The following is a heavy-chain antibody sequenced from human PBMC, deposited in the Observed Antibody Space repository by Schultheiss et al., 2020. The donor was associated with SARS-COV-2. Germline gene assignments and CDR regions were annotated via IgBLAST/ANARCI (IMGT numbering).Heavy chain of an antibody. CDR1: GGTFSSYG. D-gene: IGHD4-17*01. Sequence: SVKVSCKASGGTFSSYGISWVRQAPGQGLEWMGGSIPIFGTANYAQKFQERVTITRDMSTSTAYMELSSLRSEDTAVYYCAADRAVMTTVTRNFDYWGQGTLVTVSS. CDR3: AADRAVMTTVTRNFDY. CDR2: SIPIFGTA. J-gene: IGHJ4*02. V-gene: IGHV1-69*05.